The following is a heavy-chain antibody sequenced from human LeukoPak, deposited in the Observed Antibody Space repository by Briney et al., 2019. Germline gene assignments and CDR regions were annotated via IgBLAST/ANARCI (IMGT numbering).Heavy chain of an antibody. J-gene: IGHJ3*02. V-gene: IGHV4-4*07. Sequence: SETLSLTCTASGCSISSYYWSWIRQPAGKGLEWIGCINTSGSTNYNPSLKSRVTISVDTSKNQFSLKLSSVAAADTAGYYCGRDYDILTGYYVGDAFDIWGEGTMVTVSS. CDR3: GRDYDILTGYYVGDAFDI. D-gene: IGHD3-9*01. CDR2: INTSGST. CDR1: GCSISSYY.